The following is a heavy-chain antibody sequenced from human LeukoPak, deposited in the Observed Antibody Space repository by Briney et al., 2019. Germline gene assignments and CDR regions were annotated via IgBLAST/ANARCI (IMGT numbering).Heavy chain of an antibody. D-gene: IGHD1-7*01. J-gene: IGHJ3*01. Sequence: GGSLRLSCAASGFTFDDYAMHWVRQAPGKGLEWVSGLTWNSGRIEYADSVKGRFTISRDNAKNSLYLQMGSLRPEDTALYYCVKALIPTYYYGTNDRSPAFDAWGQGTMVTVSS. CDR3: VKALIPTYYYGTNDRSPAFDA. V-gene: IGHV3-9*01. CDR2: LTWNSGRI. CDR1: GFTFDDYA.